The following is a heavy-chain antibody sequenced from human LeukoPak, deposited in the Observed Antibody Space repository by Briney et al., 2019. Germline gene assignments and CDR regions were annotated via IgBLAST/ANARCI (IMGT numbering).Heavy chain of an antibody. CDR2: IFFNGSP. J-gene: IGHJ5*02. CDR3: ARQEQQLIYNWFDP. Sequence: SETLSLTCTASGGSITNSNYYWGWVRQSPGRGLEWLGNIFFNGSPYYNPSLKSRVTISVDTSNNQFSLKLSSVTAADTAVYYCARQEQQLIYNWFDPWGQGTLVTVSS. V-gene: IGHV4-39*01. CDR1: GGSITNSNYY. D-gene: IGHD6-13*01.